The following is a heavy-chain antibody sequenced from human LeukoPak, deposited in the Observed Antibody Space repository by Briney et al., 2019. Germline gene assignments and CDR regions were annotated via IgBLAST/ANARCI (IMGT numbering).Heavy chain of an antibody. D-gene: IGHD6-13*01. V-gene: IGHV1-2*02. CDR2: INPNSGGT. J-gene: IGHJ4*02. Sequence: ASVKVSCKASGYTFTGYYMHWVRQAPGQGLEWMGWINPNSGGTNYAQKFRGRVTMTRDTSISTAYMELSRLRSDDTAVYYCARYSSSWYHIDYWGQGTLVTVSS. CDR1: GYTFTGYY. CDR3: ARYSSSWYHIDY.